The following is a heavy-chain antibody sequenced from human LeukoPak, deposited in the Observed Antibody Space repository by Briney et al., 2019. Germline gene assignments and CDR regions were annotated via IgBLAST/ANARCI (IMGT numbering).Heavy chain of an antibody. J-gene: IGHJ3*02. V-gene: IGHV3-23*01. CDR3: AKDLRPRGWPGDAFDI. CDR2: VTGSGGST. Sequence: GGSLRLSCAASGFSFSSYAMSWVRQAPGKGLECVSAVTGSGGSTYYTDPVKGRFTISRDNSKNTLYLQMNSLRGDDTAVYYCAKDLRPRGWPGDAFDIWGQGTMVTVSS. D-gene: IGHD6-19*01. CDR1: GFSFSSYA.